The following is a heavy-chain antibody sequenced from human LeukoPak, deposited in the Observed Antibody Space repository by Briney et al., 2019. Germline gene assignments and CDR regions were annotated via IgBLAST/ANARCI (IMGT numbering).Heavy chain of an antibody. J-gene: IGHJ4*02. CDR2: IYYSGNT. V-gene: IGHV4-39*07. D-gene: IGHD1-26*01. CDR1: GGSISSSDYY. CDR3: ARTIPGSKWELVGFDY. Sequence: PSETLSLTCTVSGGSISSSDYYWAWIRQSPGKGLEWIGTIYYSGNTYYNPSLKSRVAISIDTSKNQFSLKLSSVTAADTAVYYCARTIPGSKWELVGFDYWGQGTLVTVSS.